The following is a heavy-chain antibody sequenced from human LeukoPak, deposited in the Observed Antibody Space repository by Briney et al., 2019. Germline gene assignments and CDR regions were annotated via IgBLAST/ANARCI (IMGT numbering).Heavy chain of an antibody. CDR1: GYTFTSYD. CDR3: ARVPTRKHYDILTGYEFDP. J-gene: IGHJ5*02. V-gene: IGHV1-8*01. D-gene: IGHD3-9*01. CDR2: MNPNSGNT. Sequence: ASVKVSCKASGYTFTSYDFNWVRQATGQGLEWMGWMNPNSGNTGYAQKFQGRVTMTRNTSISTAYMELSSLRSEDTAVYYRARVPTRKHYDILTGYEFDPWGQGTLVTVSS.